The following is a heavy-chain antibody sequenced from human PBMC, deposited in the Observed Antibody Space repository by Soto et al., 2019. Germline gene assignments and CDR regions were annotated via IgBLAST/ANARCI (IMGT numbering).Heavy chain of an antibody. CDR2: IYYSGST. Sequence: SETLSLTCTVSCGSISSSSYYWGWIRQPPGKGLEWIGSIYYSGSTYYNPSLKSRVTISVDTSKNQFSLKLSSVTAADTAVYYCARHSPYGDYLSVWFHPWGQGTLVPVSP. CDR3: ARHSPYGDYLSVWFHP. D-gene: IGHD4-17*01. J-gene: IGHJ5*02. CDR1: CGSISSSSYY. V-gene: IGHV4-39*01.